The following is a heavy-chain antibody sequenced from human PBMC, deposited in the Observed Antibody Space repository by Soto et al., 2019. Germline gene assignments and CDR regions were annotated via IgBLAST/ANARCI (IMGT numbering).Heavy chain of an antibody. CDR3: ARGGEMATPYYYYGMDV. V-gene: IGHV1-69*01. Sequence: QVQLVQSGAEVKKPGSSVKVSCKASGGTFSSYAISWVRQAPGQGLEWMGGIIPIFGTANYAQKFQGRVTITADESTNTAYMELSSLRSEDTAVYYCARGGEMATPYYYYGMDVWGQGTTVTVSS. D-gene: IGHD5-12*01. J-gene: IGHJ6*02. CDR1: GGTFSSYA. CDR2: IIPIFGTA.